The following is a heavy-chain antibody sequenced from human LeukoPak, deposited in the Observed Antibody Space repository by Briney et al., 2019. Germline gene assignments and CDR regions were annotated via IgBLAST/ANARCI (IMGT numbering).Heavy chain of an antibody. D-gene: IGHD5-18*01. CDR1: GGSFSGYY. CDR2: INHSGST. J-gene: IGHJ4*02. CDR3: ARGKRSGYSHGIYYFDY. V-gene: IGHV4-34*01. Sequence: SETLSLTCAVYGGSFSGYYWSWIRQPPGKGLEWIGEINHSGSTNYNPSLKSRVTISVDTSKNQFSLKLSSVTAADTAVYYCARGKRSGYSHGIYYFDYWGQGTLVTVSS.